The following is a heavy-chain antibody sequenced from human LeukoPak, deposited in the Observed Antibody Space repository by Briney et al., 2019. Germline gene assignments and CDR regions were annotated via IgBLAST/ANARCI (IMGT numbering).Heavy chain of an antibody. V-gene: IGHV4-39*01. D-gene: IGHD1-26*01. Sequence: PSETLSLTCTVSGGSISSSSYYWGWIRQPPGKGLEWIGSIYYTGSTYNNPSLNSRVTISVDTAKTQFSLKLSSVTAADTAVYYCARXSGSYPRYFDYWGQGTLVTVSS. CDR2: IYYTGST. J-gene: IGHJ4*02. CDR1: GGSISSSSYY. CDR3: ARXSGSYPRYFDY.